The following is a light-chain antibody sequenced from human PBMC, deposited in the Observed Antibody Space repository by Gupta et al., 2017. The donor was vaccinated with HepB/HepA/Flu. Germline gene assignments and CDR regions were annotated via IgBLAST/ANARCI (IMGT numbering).Light chain of an antibody. J-gene: IGLJ1*01. V-gene: IGLV2-11*01. CDR3: CSYAGSYTEV. CDR2: DVT. Sequence: QSALTQPRPVSGSPGQSVTVSCTGTSSDVGAYNYVSWYQQHPDKAPKLMIYDVTKRPSGVPDRFSGSKSGNTASLTISGLQAEDEADYYCCSYAGSYTEVFGTGTKVTV. CDR1: SSDVGAYNY.